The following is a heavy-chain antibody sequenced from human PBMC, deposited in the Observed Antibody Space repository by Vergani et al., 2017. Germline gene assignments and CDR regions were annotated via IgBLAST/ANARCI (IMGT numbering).Heavy chain of an antibody. CDR2: IYTSGST. Sequence: QVHLNEAGPGLVKPSQTLSLTCTVSGASITSGSFYWSWIRQPAGKGLEWIGRIYTSGSTNYNPSLKSRVTMSVDTSKNQFSLKLSSVTAADTAVYYCARETPLRFLEWLSRGDYYMDVWGKGTTVTVSS. J-gene: IGHJ6*03. CDR3: ARETPLRFLEWLSRGDYYMDV. V-gene: IGHV4-61*02. D-gene: IGHD3-3*01. CDR1: GASITSGSFY.